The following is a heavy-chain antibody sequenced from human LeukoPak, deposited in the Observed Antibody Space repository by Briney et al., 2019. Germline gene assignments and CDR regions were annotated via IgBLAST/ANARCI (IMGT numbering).Heavy chain of an antibody. CDR3: ARLESSWYLPVGSNWYFDL. D-gene: IGHD6-13*01. V-gene: IGHV4-59*08. Sequence: PSETLSLTCTVSGSSISSYYWSWIRQPPGKGLEWIGYIYYSGSTNYNPSLKSRVTISVDTSKNQFSLKLSSVTAADTAVYYCARLESSWYLPVGSNWYFDLWGRGTLVTVSS. CDR1: GSSISSYY. J-gene: IGHJ2*01. CDR2: IYYSGST.